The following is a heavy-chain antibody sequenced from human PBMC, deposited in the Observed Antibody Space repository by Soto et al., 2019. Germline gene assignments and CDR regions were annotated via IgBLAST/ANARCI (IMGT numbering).Heavy chain of an antibody. CDR2: ISGSGGST. CDR1: GFTFSSYA. J-gene: IGHJ4*02. D-gene: IGHD6-19*01. Sequence: PGGSLRLSCAASGFTFSSYAMSWVRQAPGKGLEWVSAISGSGGSTYYADSVKGRFTISRDNSKNMLYLQMDSLRAEDTAVYYCANHIAVAGLFDYWGQGTLVTVSS. CDR3: ANHIAVAGLFDY. V-gene: IGHV3-23*01.